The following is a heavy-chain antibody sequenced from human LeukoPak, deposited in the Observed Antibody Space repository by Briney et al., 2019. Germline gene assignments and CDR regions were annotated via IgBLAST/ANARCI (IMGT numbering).Heavy chain of an antibody. CDR1: GGSSSSYY. V-gene: IGHV4-34*01. CDR3: ARGTVMGSY. CDR2: INHSGTT. J-gene: IGHJ4*02. D-gene: IGHD4-17*01. Sequence: SETLSLTCVVYGGSSSSYYWNWIRQPPGKGLEWIGEINHSGTTNYNPSLKSRVTISVDTSKNQFSLKLSSVTAADTAVYYCARGTVMGSYWGQGTLVTVSS.